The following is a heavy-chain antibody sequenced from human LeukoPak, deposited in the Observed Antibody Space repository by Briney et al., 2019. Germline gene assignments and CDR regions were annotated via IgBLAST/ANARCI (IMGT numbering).Heavy chain of an antibody. D-gene: IGHD3-10*01. CDR2: INPNSGGT. CDR1: GYTFTGYY. J-gene: IGHJ5*02. V-gene: IGHV1-2*04. Sequence: ASVKVSCKASGYTFTGYYMHWVRQAPGQGLEWMGWINPNSGGTNYAQKFQGWVTMTRDTSISTAYMELSRLRSDDTAVYYCARGCTITMVRGVSWFDPWGQGTLVTVSS. CDR3: ARGCTITMVRGVSWFDP.